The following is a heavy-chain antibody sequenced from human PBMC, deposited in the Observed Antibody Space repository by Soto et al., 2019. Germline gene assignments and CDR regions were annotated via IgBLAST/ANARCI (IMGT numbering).Heavy chain of an antibody. CDR2: INAYNGNT. CDR1: GYTFTRSG. CDR3: ARVFRFLEWLDWFDP. D-gene: IGHD3-3*01. Sequence: ASVKVSCTASGYTFTRSGIRWVRQAPGQGIEWMGWINAYNGNTEYSQKFQGRVTITRDTSASTAYMELSSLRSEDTAVYYCARVFRFLEWLDWFDPWGQGTLVTVSS. J-gene: IGHJ5*02. V-gene: IGHV1-18*01.